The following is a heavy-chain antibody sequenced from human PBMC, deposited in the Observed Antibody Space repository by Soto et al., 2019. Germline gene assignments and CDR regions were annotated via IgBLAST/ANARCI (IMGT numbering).Heavy chain of an antibody. CDR1: GFASRAFS. D-gene: IGHD2-15*01. Sequence: EVQLVESGGGLVKPGGSLRLSCAASGFASRAFSMNWVRQAPGKGLQWVSSTFNYSTNPDYADSVKGRFTISRDNDKTSVYLQMDRMRVEDTAVYYCARDEGYCRRGSCFRSAFDLWGHGTVVPVSS. CDR3: ARDEGYCRRGSCFRSAFDL. J-gene: IGHJ3*01. CDR2: TFNYSTNP. V-gene: IGHV3-21*01.